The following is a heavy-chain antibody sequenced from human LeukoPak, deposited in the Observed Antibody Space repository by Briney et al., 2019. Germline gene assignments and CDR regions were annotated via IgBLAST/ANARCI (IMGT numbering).Heavy chain of an antibody. V-gene: IGHV1-8*01. CDR1: GYTFTSYD. CDR3: ARDIIAARPRSGY. D-gene: IGHD6-6*01. Sequence: ASVKVSCKASGYTFTSYDINLVRQATGQGLEWMGWMNPNSGNTGYAQKFQGRVTMTRNTSISTAYMELSSLRSDDTAVYYCARDIIAARPRSGYWGQGTLVTVSS. CDR2: MNPNSGNT. J-gene: IGHJ4*02.